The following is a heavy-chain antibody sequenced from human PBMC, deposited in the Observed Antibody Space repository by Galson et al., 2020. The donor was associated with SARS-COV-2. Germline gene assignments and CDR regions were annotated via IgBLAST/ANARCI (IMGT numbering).Heavy chain of an antibody. CDR2: INTYSGGT. J-gene: IGHJ4*02. CDR3: AKNFGVTTLIDY. V-gene: IGHV1-2*02. D-gene: IGHD4-4*01. CDR1: GYTFAAYY. Sequence: GASVKVSCKASGYTFAAYYLHWVRQAPGQGLEWMGWINTYSGGTNYAQKFQGRVTMTRDTSISTVYMELSRLRSDDTAVYYCAKNFGVTTLIDYWGQGTLVTVSS.